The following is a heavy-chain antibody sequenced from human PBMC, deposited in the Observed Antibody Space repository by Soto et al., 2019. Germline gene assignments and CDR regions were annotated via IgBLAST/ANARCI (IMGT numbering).Heavy chain of an antibody. CDR2: ISSSSSYI. Sequence: GGSLRLSCAASGFTFSSYSMNWVRQAPGKGLEWVSSISSSSSYIYYADSVKGRFTISRDNAKNSLYLQMNSLRAEDTAVYYCASRDVYYYYGMDGWGQGTTVTVSS. J-gene: IGHJ6*02. V-gene: IGHV3-21*01. CDR1: GFTFSSYS. CDR3: ASRDVYYYYGMDG.